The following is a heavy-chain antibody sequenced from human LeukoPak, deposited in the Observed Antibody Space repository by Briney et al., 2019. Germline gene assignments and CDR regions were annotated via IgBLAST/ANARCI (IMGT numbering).Heavy chain of an antibody. CDR1: GFTFSSYG. J-gene: IGHJ4*02. V-gene: IGHV3-33*08. CDR3: ARQYSKGYFYGY. CDR2: IWEDGSNE. Sequence: PGGSLRLSCAASGFTFSSYGMHWVRQAPGKGLEWVAVIWEDGSNEYYADSVKGRFTISRDNSKNTLYLQMNGLRAEDTAVYYCARQYSKGYFYGYWGQGTLVTVSS. D-gene: IGHD3-22*01.